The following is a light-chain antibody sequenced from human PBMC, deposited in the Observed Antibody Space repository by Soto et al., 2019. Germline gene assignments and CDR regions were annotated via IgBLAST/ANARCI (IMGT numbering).Light chain of an antibody. CDR3: SSYAGSNNFVV. J-gene: IGLJ2*01. CDR2: EVS. V-gene: IGLV2-8*01. CDR1: SSDVGGYNY. Sequence: QSALTQPPSASGSPGQSVTISCTGTSSDVGGYNYVSWYQQHPGKAPKLMIYEVSERPSGVPDRFSGSKSGNTASLTVSGLQAEDGADYYCSSYAGSNNFVVFGGGTKVTVL.